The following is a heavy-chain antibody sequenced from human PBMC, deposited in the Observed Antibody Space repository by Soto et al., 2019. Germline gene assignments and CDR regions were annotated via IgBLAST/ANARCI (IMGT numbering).Heavy chain of an antibody. CDR2: ISYDGSNT. CDR1: GFTFSSYG. J-gene: IGHJ3*02. D-gene: IGHD2-2*01. Sequence: QVQLVESGGGVVQPGRSLRLSYAASGFTFSSYGMHWVRQAPGKGLEWVAVISYDGSNTYYADSVKGRFTISRDNSKNTLYLQMNSLRAEDTAVYYCAKGVGVVPAAILGAFDIWGQGTMVTVSS. CDR3: AKGVGVVPAAILGAFDI. V-gene: IGHV3-30*18.